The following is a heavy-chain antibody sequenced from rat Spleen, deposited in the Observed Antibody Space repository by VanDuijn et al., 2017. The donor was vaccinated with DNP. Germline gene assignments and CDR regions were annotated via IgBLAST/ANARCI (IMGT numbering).Heavy chain of an antibody. CDR3: AKDPEYYGFQGYFDY. D-gene: IGHD1-6*01. J-gene: IGHJ2*01. CDR1: GFTFSAYW. V-gene: IGHV5-58*01. CDR2: INTDGDST. Sequence: EVQLVETGGALVQPGRSLKVSCVASGFTFSAYWMYWIRQAPGKGLEWVASINTDGDSTYYLDSVKGRFTISRDNAENTAYLQMNSLRFDDTATYYCAKDPEYYGFQGYFDYWGQGVMVTVSS.